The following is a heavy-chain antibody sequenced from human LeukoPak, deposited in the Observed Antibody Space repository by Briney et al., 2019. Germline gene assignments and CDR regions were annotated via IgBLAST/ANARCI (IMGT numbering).Heavy chain of an antibody. Sequence: KTGGSLRLSCVGSGFDFNYYDINWVRQAPGKGLEWVSSISSSSSYIYFADSTKGRFTISRDNANGSVVLQMSSLRPEDMAVYYCARRGGMSSGRSFDHWGQGTLVTVSS. CDR3: ARRGGMSSGRSFDH. V-gene: IGHV3-21*01. CDR2: ISSSSSYI. D-gene: IGHD3-10*01. J-gene: IGHJ4*02. CDR1: GFDFNYYD.